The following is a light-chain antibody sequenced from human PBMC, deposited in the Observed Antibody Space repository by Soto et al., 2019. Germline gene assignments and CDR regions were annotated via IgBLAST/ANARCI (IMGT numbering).Light chain of an antibody. CDR3: SSYSSSSTLFV. CDR1: SSDVGAYKY. CDR2: EVS. J-gene: IGLJ1*01. Sequence: QSVLTQPASVSGSPGQSITISWTGTSSDVGAYKYVSWYQQHPGKAPKVMIYEVSNRPSGVSNRFSGSKSGNTASLTISGLQAEDEADYFCSSYSSSSTLFVFGTGTKVTV. V-gene: IGLV2-14*01.